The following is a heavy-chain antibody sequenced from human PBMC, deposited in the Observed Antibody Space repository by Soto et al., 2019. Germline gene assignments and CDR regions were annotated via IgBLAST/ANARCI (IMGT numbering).Heavy chain of an antibody. CDR1: GGSFSGYY. CDR3: ARGHAYDYIWGSYRYSFDY. CDR2: INHSGST. Sequence: QVQLQQWGAGLLKPSETLSLTCAVYGGSFSGYYWSWIRQPPGKGLEWIGEINHSGSTNYNPSLKSRVTISEDTSKNQFSLKLSSVTAADTAVYYCARGHAYDYIWGSYRYSFDYWGQGTLVTVSS. D-gene: IGHD3-16*02. J-gene: IGHJ4*02. V-gene: IGHV4-34*01.